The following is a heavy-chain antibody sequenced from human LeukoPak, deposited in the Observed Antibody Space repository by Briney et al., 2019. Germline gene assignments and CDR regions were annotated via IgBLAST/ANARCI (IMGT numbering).Heavy chain of an antibody. D-gene: IGHD3-10*01. V-gene: IGHV4-38-2*02. Sequence: SETLSLTCTVSGYSISSGYYWGWIRQPPGKGLEWIGSIYHSGSTYYNPSLKSRVTISVDTSKNQFSLKLSSVTAADTAVYYCARAGSGSPYYYYMDVWGKGTTVTVSS. CDR3: ARAGSGSPYYYYMDV. J-gene: IGHJ6*03. CDR2: IYHSGST. CDR1: GYSISSGYY.